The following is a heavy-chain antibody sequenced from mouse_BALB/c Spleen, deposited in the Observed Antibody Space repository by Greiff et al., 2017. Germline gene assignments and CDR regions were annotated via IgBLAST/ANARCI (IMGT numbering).Heavy chain of an antibody. CDR2: IYPGNVNT. CDR1: GYTFTSYY. CDR3: ARSSYGNYSWFAY. V-gene: IGHV1S56*01. J-gene: IGHJ3*01. Sequence: QVQLKESGPELVKPGASVRISCKASGYTFTSYYIHWVKQRPGQGLEWIGWIYPGNVNTKYNEKFKGKATLTADKSSSTAYMQLSSLTSEDSAVYFCARSSYGNYSWFAYWGQGTLVTVSA. D-gene: IGHD2-1*01.